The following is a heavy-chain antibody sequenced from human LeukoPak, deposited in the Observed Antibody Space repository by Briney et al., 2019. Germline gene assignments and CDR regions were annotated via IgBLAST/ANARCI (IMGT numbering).Heavy chain of an antibody. J-gene: IGHJ4*02. CDR1: GLTFSTSG. CDR2: IQYDESDK. Sequence: LAGGSLRLSCAASGLTFSTSGTHWVRQASGKGLEWVAFIQYDESDKYYADSVRGRLTISRDNSKNTLYLQMNSLRAEDTAVYYCAREGGIIVAGKFDSWGQGTLVTVSS. CDR3: AREGGIIVAGKFDS. V-gene: IGHV3-30*02. D-gene: IGHD6-19*01.